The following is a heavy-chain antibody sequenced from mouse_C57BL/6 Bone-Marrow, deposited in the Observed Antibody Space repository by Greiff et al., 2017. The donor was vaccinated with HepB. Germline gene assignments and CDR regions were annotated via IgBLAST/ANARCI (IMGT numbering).Heavy chain of an antibody. J-gene: IGHJ3*01. V-gene: IGHV1-23*01. Sequence: QVQLQQSGAELVRPGASVKLSCKASGYTFTDYDLHWVKQTPVHGLEWIGAIDPETCGTAYNQKFKGKATLPADKSSSTAYMELRSLTSEDSAVCYCGKEDYWGFAYWGEGTLVTVSA. CDR2: IDPETCGT. D-gene: IGHD1-1*01. CDR3: GKEDYWGFAY. CDR1: GYTFTDYD.